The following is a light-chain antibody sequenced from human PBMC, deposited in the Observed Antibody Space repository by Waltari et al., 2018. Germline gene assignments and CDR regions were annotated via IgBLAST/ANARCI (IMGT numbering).Light chain of an antibody. Sequence: EIVLTQSPATLSLSPGERATLSYKASQSISHYLAWYQQKPGHTPRLLIFDASNRATGIPARFSGRGSGTDFTLTISSLEPEDFAVYYCQQRANSPITFGPGTTVDIK. V-gene: IGKV3-11*01. CDR3: QQRANSPIT. CDR2: DAS. CDR1: QSISHY. J-gene: IGKJ3*01.